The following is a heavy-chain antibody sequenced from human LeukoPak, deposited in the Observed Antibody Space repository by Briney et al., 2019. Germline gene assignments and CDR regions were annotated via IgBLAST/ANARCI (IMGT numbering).Heavy chain of an antibody. J-gene: IGHJ6*02. CDR2: IYTSGST. D-gene: IGHD1-20*01. CDR1: GGSISSGSYY. CDR3: ARNNWSIDYGIDV. V-gene: IGHV4-61*02. Sequence: PSETLSLTCTVSGGSISSGSYYWSWIRQPAGKGLEWIGRIYTSGSTNYNPSLKSRVTISVDTSKNQFSLKLSSVTAADTAVYYCARNNWSIDYGIDVWGQGTTVIVSS.